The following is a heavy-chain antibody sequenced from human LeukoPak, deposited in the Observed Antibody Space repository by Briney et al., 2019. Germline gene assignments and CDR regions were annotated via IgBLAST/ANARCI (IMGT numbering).Heavy chain of an antibody. V-gene: IGHV3-9*01. J-gene: IGHJ4*02. CDR2: ISWNSGSI. CDR3: ARKRVRGVDYYFDY. CDR1: GFTFDDYA. D-gene: IGHD3-10*01. Sequence: GGSLRLSCAASGFTFDDYAMHWVRQAPGKGLEWVSGISWNSGSIGYADSVKGRFTISRDNAKNSLYLQMNSLRAEDTAVYYCARKRVRGVDYYFDYWGQGTLVTVSS.